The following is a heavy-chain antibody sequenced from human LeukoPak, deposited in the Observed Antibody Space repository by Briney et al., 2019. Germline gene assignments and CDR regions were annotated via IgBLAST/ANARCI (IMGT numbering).Heavy chain of an antibody. J-gene: IGHJ4*02. CDR1: GYTFIDYY. CDR2: INPHTGDT. CDR3: AREWSGTVAGAGTGLEY. D-gene: IGHD6-13*01. V-gene: IGHV1-2*02. Sequence: ASVKVSCKTSGYTFIDYYIHWVRRAPGQGLEWMGWINPHTGDTKYGQKFQARVTLTRDTSISTAYMDLNKLTSDDTAVYYCAREWSGTVAGAGTGLEYWGQGSQITVSS.